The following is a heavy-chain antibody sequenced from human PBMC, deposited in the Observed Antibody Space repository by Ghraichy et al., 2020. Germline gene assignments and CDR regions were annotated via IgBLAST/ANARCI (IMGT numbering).Heavy chain of an antibody. CDR1: GFTFSTYS. J-gene: IGHJ4*02. V-gene: IGHV3-21*01. Sequence: GSLNISCAASGFTFSTYSMNWVRQAPGKGLEWVSSISSSSSDIYYADSLRGRFTISRDNAKNSLYLQMDSLRAEDTAVYYCARSIPLYGDYYDYWGQGTLVTVSS. D-gene: IGHD4-17*01. CDR2: ISSSSSDI. CDR3: ARSIPLYGDYYDY.